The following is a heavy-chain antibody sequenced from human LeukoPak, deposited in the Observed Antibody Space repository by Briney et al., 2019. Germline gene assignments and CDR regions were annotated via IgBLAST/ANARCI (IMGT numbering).Heavy chain of an antibody. V-gene: IGHV4-59*01. Sequence: SETLSLTCTVSGGSISGYYWSWIRQPPGKGLEWIGHIYSSGSTNYNPSLKSRVTISVDTSKNQFSLKLSSVTAADTAVYYCARDGDTSGFDYWGQGTLVTVSS. J-gene: IGHJ4*02. CDR1: GGSISGYY. CDR3: ARDGDTSGFDY. D-gene: IGHD3-22*01. CDR2: IYSSGST.